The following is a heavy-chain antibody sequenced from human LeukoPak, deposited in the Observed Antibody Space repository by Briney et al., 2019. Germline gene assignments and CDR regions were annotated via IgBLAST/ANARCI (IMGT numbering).Heavy chain of an antibody. J-gene: IGHJ4*02. V-gene: IGHV1-46*01. Sequence: EASVKVSCKASGYTFTSYYMRWVRQAPGQGLEWMGIINPSGGGTSYAQKFQGRVTMTRDTSTSTVYMELSSLRSEDTAVYYCARERGSSGWYGYWGQGTLVTVSS. CDR3: ARERGSSGWYGY. CDR1: GYTFTSYY. D-gene: IGHD6-19*01. CDR2: INPSGGGT.